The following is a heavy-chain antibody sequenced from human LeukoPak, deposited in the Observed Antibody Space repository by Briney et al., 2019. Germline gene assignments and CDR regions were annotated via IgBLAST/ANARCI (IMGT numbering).Heavy chain of an antibody. Sequence: VQPGGSLRLSCAASGITFSNYAMSWVRQAPGKGLEWVSVITGSGDRAYHADSVKGRFSTSRDNFRNTLYLQMNSLRAEDTAVYYCARDRGTVIEVVPINVWGKGTTVTVSS. J-gene: IGHJ6*04. D-gene: IGHD3-22*01. CDR2: ITGSGDRA. CDR1: GITFSNYA. V-gene: IGHV3-23*01. CDR3: ARDRGTVIEVVPINV.